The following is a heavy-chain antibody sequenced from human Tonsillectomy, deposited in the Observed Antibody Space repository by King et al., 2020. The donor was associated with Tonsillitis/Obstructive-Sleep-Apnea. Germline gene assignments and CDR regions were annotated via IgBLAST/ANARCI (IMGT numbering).Heavy chain of an antibody. CDR2: IYYNGNT. D-gene: IGHD6-6*01. V-gene: IGHV4-30-4*01. J-gene: IGHJ6*02. CDR3: ARTQVDSSSSFFYYYYGMGV. CDR1: GGSISSGDYY. Sequence: QLQESGPGLVKPSQTLSLTCTVSGGSISSGDYYWSWIRQPPGKGLEWIGYIYYNGNTYYNPSLKSRVTISVDTSKNQFSLKLSSVTAAAAAVYYCARTQVDSSSSFFYYYYGMGVWGQGTTVTVS.